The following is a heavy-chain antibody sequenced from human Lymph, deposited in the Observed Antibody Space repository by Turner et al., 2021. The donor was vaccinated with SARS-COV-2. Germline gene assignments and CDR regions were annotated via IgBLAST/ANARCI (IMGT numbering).Heavy chain of an antibody. D-gene: IGHD2-21*02. CDR1: GGSMNSNY. CDR2: IYYRGST. V-gene: IGHV4-59*01. CDR3: ARETVNNWVDP. J-gene: IGHJ5*02. Sequence: QVHMQESGPRLVKPLETLSLTCTDSGGSMNSNYWSWIRQPPGKRLEWIGYIYYRGSTNYNPALKSRVTISVETSKNQFSLKLTSVTAADTAIYYCARETVNNWVDPWGQGILVTVSS.